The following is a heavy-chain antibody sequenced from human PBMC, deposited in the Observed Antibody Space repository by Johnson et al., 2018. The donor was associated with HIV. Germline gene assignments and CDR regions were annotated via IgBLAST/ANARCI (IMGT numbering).Heavy chain of an antibody. V-gene: IGHV3-23*04. D-gene: IGHD3-22*01. CDR1: GLPFRSYA. Sequence: VQLVESGGGLVQPGGSLRLSCAASGLPFRSYAMSWVRQAPGKGLEWVSDIGGSGGRTYYADSVKGRFTISRDNSKNHVYLQMKSLRAEDTAVYYCAKGADYDDVSGYHYDVPRGAFDIWGQGTMVPVSA. J-gene: IGHJ3*02. CDR3: AKGADYDDVSGYHYDVPRGAFDI. CDR2: IGGSGGRT.